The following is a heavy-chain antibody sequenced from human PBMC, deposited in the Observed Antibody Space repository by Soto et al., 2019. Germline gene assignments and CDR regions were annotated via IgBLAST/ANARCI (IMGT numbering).Heavy chain of an antibody. V-gene: IGHV4-30-4*01. Sequence: SETLSLTCTVSGGSISSGDYYWSWIRQPPGKGLEWIGYIYYSGSTYYNPSLKSRVTISVDTSKNQFSLKLSSVTAADTAVYYCAGYDSSGYFGGGAFDIWGQGTMVTVSS. CDR2: IYYSGST. D-gene: IGHD3-22*01. CDR1: GGSISSGDYY. J-gene: IGHJ3*02. CDR3: AGYDSSGYFGGGAFDI.